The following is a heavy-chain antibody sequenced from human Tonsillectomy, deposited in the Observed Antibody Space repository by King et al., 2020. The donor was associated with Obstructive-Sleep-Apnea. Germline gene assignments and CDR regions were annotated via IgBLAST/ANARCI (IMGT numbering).Heavy chain of an antibody. D-gene: IGHD3-10*01. CDR2: IYWDDDK. J-gene: IGHJ4*02. CDR3: AHSDRFLFDY. V-gene: IGHV2-5*02. CDR1: GFSFSNSAVG. Sequence: TLKESGPTLVKPTQTLTLTCTFSGFSFSNSAVGVGWIRQPPGKALEWLALIYWDDDKRYSASLKSRLTITKDTSKNQVVLTMTKMDPVDTATYYCAHSDRFLFDYWGQGTLVTVSS.